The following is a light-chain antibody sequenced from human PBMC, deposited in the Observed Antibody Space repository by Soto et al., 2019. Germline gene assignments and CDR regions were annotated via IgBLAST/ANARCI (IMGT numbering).Light chain of an antibody. Sequence: QAVVTQPPSASGTPGQRVTISCSGSSSNIGPNYVYWYQQLPGTAPKLLIYRNNQRPSGVPDRFSGSKSGTSASLAISGLRSEDEADYYCVAWDDSLTGLVFGGGTKVTVL. CDR1: SSNIGPNY. CDR2: RNN. J-gene: IGLJ2*01. CDR3: VAWDDSLTGLV. V-gene: IGLV1-47*01.